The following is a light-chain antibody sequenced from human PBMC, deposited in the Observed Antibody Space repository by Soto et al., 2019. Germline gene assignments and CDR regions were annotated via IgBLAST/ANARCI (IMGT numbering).Light chain of an antibody. CDR1: SSDVGGYNY. CDR3: CSLAGSGNHVV. V-gene: IGLV2-8*01. CDR2: DVN. J-gene: IGLJ2*01. Sequence: QSALTQPPSASGSPGQSVTISCTGTSSDVGGYNYVSWYQQHPGKAPKLIIFDVNKRPSGVPDRFSGSKSGTTASLTVSGLQAEDEADSSYCSLAGSGNHVVFGGGTQLTVL.